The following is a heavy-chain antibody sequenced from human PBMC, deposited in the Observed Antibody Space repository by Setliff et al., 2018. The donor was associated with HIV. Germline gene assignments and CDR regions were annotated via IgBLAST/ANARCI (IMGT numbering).Heavy chain of an antibody. J-gene: IGHJ6*02. V-gene: IGHV3-7*01. CDR2: INQDGSEK. CDR1: GFIFNNYW. Sequence: GGSLRLSCAVSGFIFNNYWMSWVRQAPGKGLEWVANINQDGSEKYYVDSVTGRFAISRDKSKNLLFLQMDNLRAEDTAVYYCARDQGNYVPLGYYYGMDVWGQGTTVTVSS. CDR3: ARDQGNYVPLGYYYGMDV. D-gene: IGHD1-7*01.